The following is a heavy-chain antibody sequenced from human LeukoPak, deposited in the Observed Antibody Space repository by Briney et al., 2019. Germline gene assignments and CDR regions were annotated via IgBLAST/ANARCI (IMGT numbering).Heavy chain of an antibody. D-gene: IGHD3-22*01. CDR1: GGTFSSYA. V-gene: IGHV1-69*01. CDR2: IIPIFGTA. CDR3: ARWDSSGYEAFDI. Sequence: SVKVSCKASGGTFSSYAISWVRQAPGQGLEWMGGIIPIFGTANYAQKFQGRVTITADESTSTDYMELSSLRSEDTAVYYCARWDSSGYEAFDIWGQGTMVTVSS. J-gene: IGHJ3*02.